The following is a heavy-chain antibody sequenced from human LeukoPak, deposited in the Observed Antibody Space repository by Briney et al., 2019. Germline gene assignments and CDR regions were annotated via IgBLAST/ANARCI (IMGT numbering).Heavy chain of an antibody. CDR1: GGTFSSYA. CDR3: ATDQDFWSGYSA. V-gene: IGHV1-69*06. CDR2: IIPIFGTA. J-gene: IGHJ4*02. Sequence: SVKVSCKASGGTFSSYAISWVRQAPGQGLEWMGGIIPIFGTANYAQKFQGRVTMTEDTSTDTAYMELSSLRSEDTAVYYCATDQDFWSGYSAWGQGTLVTVSS. D-gene: IGHD3-3*01.